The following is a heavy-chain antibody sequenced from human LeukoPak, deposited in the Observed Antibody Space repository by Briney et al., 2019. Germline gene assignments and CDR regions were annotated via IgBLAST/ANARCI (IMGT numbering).Heavy chain of an antibody. CDR2: INPNSGGT. D-gene: IGHD3-22*01. Sequence: ASVKVSCKASGYTFTSYGISWVRQAPGQGLEWMGWINPNSGGTNYAQKFQGRVTMTRDTSISTAYMELSRLRSDDTAVYYCARGRDDSSGYYLYNFDYWGQGTLVTVSS. CDR3: ARGRDDSSGYYLYNFDY. J-gene: IGHJ4*02. CDR1: GYTFTSYG. V-gene: IGHV1-2*02.